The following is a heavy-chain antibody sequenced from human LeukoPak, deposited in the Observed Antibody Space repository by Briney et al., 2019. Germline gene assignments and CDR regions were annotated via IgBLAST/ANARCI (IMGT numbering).Heavy chain of an antibody. CDR3: AKDRIVVVTPYWYFDL. CDR2: ISGSGGST. V-gene: IGHV3-23*01. J-gene: IGHJ2*01. Sequence: GGSLRLSCAASGFTFSSYAMSWVRQAPGKGLEWVSAISGSGGSTYYADSVKGRFTISRGNSKNTLYLQMNSLRAEDTAVYYCAKDRIVVVTPYWYFDLWGRGTLVTVSS. D-gene: IGHD3-22*01. CDR1: GFTFSSYA.